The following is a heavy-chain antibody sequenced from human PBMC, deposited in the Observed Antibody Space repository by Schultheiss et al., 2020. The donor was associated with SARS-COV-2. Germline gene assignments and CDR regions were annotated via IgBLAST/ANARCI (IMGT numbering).Heavy chain of an antibody. CDR1: GGSISSYY. J-gene: IGHJ3*02. CDR2: IYYSGST. Sequence: SETLSLTCTVSGGSISSYYWSWIRQPPGKGLEWIGYIYYSGSTYYNPSLKSRVTISVDTSKNQFSLKLSSVTGADTAVYYCARGAAVWCSGGSCYSGAFDSWGQGTMVTVSS. V-gene: IGHV4-59*12. CDR3: ARGAAVWCSGGSCYSGAFDS. D-gene: IGHD2-15*01.